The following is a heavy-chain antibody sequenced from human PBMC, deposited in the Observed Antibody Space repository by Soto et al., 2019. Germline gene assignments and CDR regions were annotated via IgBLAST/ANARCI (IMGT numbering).Heavy chain of an antibody. CDR3: ARLGVRFGESPHSYFDY. J-gene: IGHJ4*02. Sequence: SETLSLTCAVYGGSFSGYYWSWIRQPPGKGLEWIGEINHSGSTNYNPSLKSRVTISVDTSKNQFSLKLSSVTAADTAVYYCARLGVRFGESPHSYFDYWGQGALVTVSS. CDR2: INHSGST. D-gene: IGHD3-10*01. CDR1: GGSFSGYY. V-gene: IGHV4-34*01.